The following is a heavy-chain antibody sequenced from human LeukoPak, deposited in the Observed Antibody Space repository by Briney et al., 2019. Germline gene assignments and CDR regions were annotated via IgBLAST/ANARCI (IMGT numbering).Heavy chain of an antibody. J-gene: IGHJ6*03. V-gene: IGHV3-74*01. Sequence: AGGSLRLSCATSGFTFTTFWMHWVRQAPGKGLVWVSRINHDGSSTNYADSVKGRFTISRDNAKNSLYLQMNSLRVEDTALYYCAKDIGRVDTASTYMDVWGKGTTVTVSS. CDR3: AKDIGRVDTASTYMDV. CDR1: GFTFTTFW. D-gene: IGHD5-18*01. CDR2: INHDGSST.